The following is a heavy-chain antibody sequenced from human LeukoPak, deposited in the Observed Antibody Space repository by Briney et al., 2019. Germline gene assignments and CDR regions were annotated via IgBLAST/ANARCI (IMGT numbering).Heavy chain of an antibody. J-gene: IGHJ3*02. Sequence: PGGSLRLSCAASGFTFSSFWMTWVRQAPGKGLEWVATIKQDGSEKYYVDSVKGRFTISRDNAKNSLYLHMNSLRAGDTAVYYCARGSRLGVVGRDAFDIWGQGTMVTVSS. D-gene: IGHD3-3*01. CDR3: ARGSRLGVVGRDAFDI. CDR1: GFTFSSFW. V-gene: IGHV3-7*01. CDR2: IKQDGSEK.